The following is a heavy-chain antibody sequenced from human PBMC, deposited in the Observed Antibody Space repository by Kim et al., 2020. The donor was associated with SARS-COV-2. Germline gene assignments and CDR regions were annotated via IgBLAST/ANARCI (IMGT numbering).Heavy chain of an antibody. CDR2: VYYTGST. D-gene: IGHD3-9*01. CDR3: ARGDYDILSPPPLDY. Sequence: SETLSLTCTVSGGSISTTSYYWGWIRQPPGKGLEWIGIVYYTGSTYYSPSLKSRVALSVDTSKNQFSLKLSSVTAADTAVYYCARGDYDILSPPPLDYWGQGTLVTVSS. V-gene: IGHV4-39*07. CDR1: GGSISTTSYY. J-gene: IGHJ4*02.